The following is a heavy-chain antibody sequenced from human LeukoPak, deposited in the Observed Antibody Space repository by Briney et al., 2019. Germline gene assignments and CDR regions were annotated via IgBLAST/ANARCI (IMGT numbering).Heavy chain of an antibody. CDR3: TTRIAVARYYFDY. J-gene: IGHJ4*02. CDR1: GFTFSSYA. Sequence: GGSLRLSCAASGFTFSSYAMSWVRQAPGKGLEWVSAISGSGGSTYYAAPVKGRFTISRDDSKNTLYLQMNSLKTEDTAVYYCTTRIAVARYYFDYWGQGTLVTVSS. D-gene: IGHD6-19*01. CDR2: ISGSGGST. V-gene: IGHV3-23*01.